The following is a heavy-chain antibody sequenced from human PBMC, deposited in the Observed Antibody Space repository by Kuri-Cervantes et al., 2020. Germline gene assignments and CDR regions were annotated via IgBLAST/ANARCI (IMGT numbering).Heavy chain of an antibody. D-gene: IGHD5-24*01. V-gene: IGHV1-18*01. CDR2: ISAYNGNT. Sequence: ASVKVSCKASGYTFTSYGISWVRQAPGQGLEWMGWISAYNGNTNYAQKLQGRVTMTTDTSTSTAYMELRSLKSDDTDVYYCARVQVEMATIAYYFDYWGQGTLVTVSS. CDR3: ARVQVEMATIAYYFDY. J-gene: IGHJ4*02. CDR1: GYTFTSYG.